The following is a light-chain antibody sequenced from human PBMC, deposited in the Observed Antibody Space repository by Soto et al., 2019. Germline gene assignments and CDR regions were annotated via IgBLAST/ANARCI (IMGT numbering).Light chain of an antibody. CDR3: QKYNSAPPTT. CDR1: QGISNY. CDR2: AAS. V-gene: IGKV1-27*01. J-gene: IGKJ5*01. Sequence: DIQMTQSPSSLSASVGDRVTITCRASQGISNYLARYQQKPGKVPKLLIYAASTLQSGVPSRFSGSGSGTDFTLTISSLQPEDFATYYCQKYNSAPPTTFGQRTRLEIK.